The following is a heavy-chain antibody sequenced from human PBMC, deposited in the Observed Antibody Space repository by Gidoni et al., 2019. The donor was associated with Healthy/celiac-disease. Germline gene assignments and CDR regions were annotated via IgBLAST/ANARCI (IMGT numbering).Heavy chain of an antibody. J-gene: IGHJ4*02. CDR1: GGTFSSYT. D-gene: IGHD6-6*01. V-gene: IGHV1-69*02. CDR3: ARHSSSYDSDY. Sequence: QVQLVHSGAEVKKPGSSVKVSCKASGGTFSSYTISWVRQAPGQGLEWMGRIIPILGIANYAQKFQGRVTITADKSTSTAYMELSSLRSEDTAVYYCARHSSSYDSDYWGQGTLVTVSS. CDR2: IIPILGIA.